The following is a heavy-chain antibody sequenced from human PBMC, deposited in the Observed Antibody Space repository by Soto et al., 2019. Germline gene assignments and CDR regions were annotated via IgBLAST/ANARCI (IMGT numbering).Heavy chain of an antibody. CDR1: GFTFSSYG. CDR2: IWYDGSNK. Sequence: PGGSLRLSCAASGFTFSSYGMHWVRQAPGKGLEWVAVIWYDGSNKYYADSVKGRFTISRDNSKNTLYLQMNSLRAEDTAVYYCARGGYYYYYMDVWGKGTTVTVSS. J-gene: IGHJ6*03. CDR3: ARGGYYYYYMDV. V-gene: IGHV3-33*01.